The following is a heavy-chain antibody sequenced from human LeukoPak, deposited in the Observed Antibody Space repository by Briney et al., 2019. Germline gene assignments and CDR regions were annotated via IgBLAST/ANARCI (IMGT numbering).Heavy chain of an antibody. D-gene: IGHD1-26*01. CDR1: GYTFTSYG. J-gene: IGHJ4*02. CDR3: ARPLGGSYSGYYFDY. CDR2: ISAYNGNT. V-gene: IGHV1-18*01. Sequence: ASVKVSCKASGYTFTSYGISWVRQAPGQGLEWMGWISAYNGNTNYAQKLQGRVTMTTDTSTSTAYMELRSLRSDDTAVYYCARPLGGSYSGYYFDYWGQGTLVTVSS.